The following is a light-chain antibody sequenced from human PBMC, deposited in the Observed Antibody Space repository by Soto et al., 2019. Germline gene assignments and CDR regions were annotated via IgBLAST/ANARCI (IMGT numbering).Light chain of an antibody. CDR2: AAS. V-gene: IGKV1-6*01. CDR1: QGIRND. Sequence: AIQMTQSPSSLSASVGDRVTITCRASQGIRNDLGWYQQKSGKAPKLLIYAASSLQSGVPSRFSGSGSGTDFTLTITRLEPEDFAVYYCQQLSHWPFTFGPGTKVDIK. J-gene: IGKJ3*01. CDR3: QQLSHWPFT.